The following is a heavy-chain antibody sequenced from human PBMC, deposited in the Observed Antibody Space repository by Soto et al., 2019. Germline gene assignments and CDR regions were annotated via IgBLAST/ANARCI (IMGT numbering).Heavy chain of an antibody. Sequence: SQTLSLTCAISGDSVSSNSAAWSWVSQSPSRGLEWLGRTYYRSKWYYEYAVSVRGRITINPDTSKNQYSLQLNSVTPEDTAVYFCARGEQYSGRIFDYWGQGTLVTVSS. D-gene: IGHD1-26*01. V-gene: IGHV6-1*01. J-gene: IGHJ4*01. CDR1: GDSVSSNSAA. CDR2: TYYRSKWYY. CDR3: ARGEQYSGRIFDY.